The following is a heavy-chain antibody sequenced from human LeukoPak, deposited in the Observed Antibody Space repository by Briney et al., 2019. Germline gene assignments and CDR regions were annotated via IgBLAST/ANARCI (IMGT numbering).Heavy chain of an antibody. CDR2: FDPEDGET. V-gene: IGHV1-24*01. CDR3: ATPAIKYYYYGMDV. CDR1: RYTLTELS. J-gene: IGHJ6*02. Sequence: GASVKVSCKVSRYTLTELSMHWVRQAPGKGLEWMGGFDPEDGETIYAQKFQGRVTMTEDTSTDTAYMELSSLRSEDTAVYYCATPAIKYYYYGMDVWGQGTTVTVSS.